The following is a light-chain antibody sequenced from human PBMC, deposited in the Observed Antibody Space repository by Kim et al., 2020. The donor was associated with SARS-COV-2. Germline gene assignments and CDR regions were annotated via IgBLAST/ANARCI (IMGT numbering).Light chain of an antibody. CDR3: QQYGGSPRLT. CDR2: GAS. CDR1: QSVSSSY. V-gene: IGKV3-20*01. Sequence: PGERATLSCRASQSVSSSYLAWYQQKPGQAPRLLIYGASSRATGIPDRFSGSGSGTDFTLTISRLEPEDFAVYYCQQYGGSPRLTFGGGTKVDIK. J-gene: IGKJ4*01.